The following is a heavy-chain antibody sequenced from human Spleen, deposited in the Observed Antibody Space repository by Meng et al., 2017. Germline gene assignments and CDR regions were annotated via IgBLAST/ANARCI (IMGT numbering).Heavy chain of an antibody. Sequence: QVQLQQWGVGLLKPSGTLSLPCVVSGGSFSDYYWSWIRQPPGKGLEWIGEINHSGSTNYNPSLESRATISVDTSQNNLSLKLSSVTAADSAVYYCARGPTTMAHDFDYWGQGTLVTVSS. J-gene: IGHJ4*02. V-gene: IGHV4-34*01. CDR1: GGSFSDYY. CDR2: INHSGST. D-gene: IGHD4-11*01. CDR3: ARGPTTMAHDFDY.